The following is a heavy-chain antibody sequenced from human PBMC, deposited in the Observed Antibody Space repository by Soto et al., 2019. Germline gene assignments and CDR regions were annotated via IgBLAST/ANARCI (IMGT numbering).Heavy chain of an antibody. V-gene: IGHV3-30*18. J-gene: IGHJ4*02. Sequence: QVQLVESGGGVVQPGRSLRLSCAASGFTFSSYGMHWVRQAPGKGLGWGEVIAYDGSNKYYADSVKGRFTISRDNSKNPLYLQLNSLRAEDTAVYYWAKGTGSSGYCSDYWGQGPLVTVSS. D-gene: IGHD3-22*01. CDR3: AKGTGSSGYCSDY. CDR2: IAYDGSNK. CDR1: GFTFSSYG.